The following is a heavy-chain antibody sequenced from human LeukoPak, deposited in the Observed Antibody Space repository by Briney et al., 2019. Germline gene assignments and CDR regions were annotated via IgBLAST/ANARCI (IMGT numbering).Heavy chain of an antibody. CDR1: GFSFDTYW. CDR2: IKQDGSEI. V-gene: IGHV3-7*05. J-gene: IGHJ2*01. D-gene: IGHD6-19*01. CDR3: ARVSSGHRMWYFDL. Sequence: GGSLRLSCAAPGFSFDTYWMTWVRQAPGKGLAWVANIKQDGSEIYSVDSVKGRFTISRDNAKNSLYLQMNSLRVDDTAVYYCARVSSGHRMWYFDLWGRGTLVTVSS.